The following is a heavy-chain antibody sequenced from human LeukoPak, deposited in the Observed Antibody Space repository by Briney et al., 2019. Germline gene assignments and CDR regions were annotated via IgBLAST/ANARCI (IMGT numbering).Heavy chain of an antibody. CDR1: GGSFSGYY. CDR2: INHSGST. J-gene: IGHJ6*03. CDR3: ERGGGYYDFWSGYPRPPNHYYYYYMDV. Sequence: SETLSLTCAVYGGSFSGYYWSWIRQPPGKGLEWIGEINHSGSTNYNPSLKSRVTISVDTSKNQFSLKLSSVTAADTAVYYCERGGGYYDFWSGYPRPPNHYYYYYMDVWGKGTTVTVSS. D-gene: IGHD3-3*01. V-gene: IGHV4-34*01.